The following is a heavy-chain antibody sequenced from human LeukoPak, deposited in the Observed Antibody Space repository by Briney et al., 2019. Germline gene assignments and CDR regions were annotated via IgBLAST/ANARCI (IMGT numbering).Heavy chain of an antibody. CDR1: GFTFSSYG. Sequence: PGGSLRLSCAASGFTFSSYGMHWVRQAPGKGLEWVAVIWYDGSNKYYADSVKGRFTISRGNSKNTLYLQMNSLRAEDTAVYYCARGAAAGYYFDYWGQGTLVTVSS. CDR3: ARGAAAGYYFDY. V-gene: IGHV3-33*01. CDR2: IWYDGSNK. J-gene: IGHJ4*02. D-gene: IGHD6-13*01.